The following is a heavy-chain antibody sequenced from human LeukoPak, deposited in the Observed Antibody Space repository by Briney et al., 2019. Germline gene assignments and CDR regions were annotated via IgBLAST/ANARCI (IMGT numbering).Heavy chain of an antibody. Sequence: SVKVSCKASGGTFSSYAISRVRQAPGQGLEWMGGIIPIFGTANYAQKFQGRVTITADESTSTAYMELSSLRSEDTAVYYCARLCSIRWCLHDWFDPWGQGTLVTVSS. D-gene: IGHD2-21*01. CDR2: IIPIFGTA. CDR3: ARLCSIRWCLHDWFDP. CDR1: GGTFSSYA. V-gene: IGHV1-69*13. J-gene: IGHJ5*02.